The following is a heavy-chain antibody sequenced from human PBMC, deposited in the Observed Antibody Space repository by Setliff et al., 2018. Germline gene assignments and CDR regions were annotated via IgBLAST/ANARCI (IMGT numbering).Heavy chain of an antibody. CDR2: IISMFGTT. V-gene: IGHV1-69*05. CDR3: ARGHTSMAP. J-gene: IGHJ5*02. D-gene: IGHD5-18*01. Sequence: GASVKVSCKASGGTFSTYAISWVRQAPGQGLEWMGGIISMFGTTNYAQKFQGRVTITTDKSTSTAYMELSSLRSEDTAVYYCARGHTSMAPWGQGTLVTVSS. CDR1: GGTFSTYA.